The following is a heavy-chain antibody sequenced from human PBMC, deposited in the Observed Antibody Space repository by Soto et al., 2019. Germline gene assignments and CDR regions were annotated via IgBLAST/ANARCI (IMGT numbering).Heavy chain of an antibody. J-gene: IGHJ2*01. CDR1: GGPFSSHT. CDR3: ARPDFGDYWYFDL. Sequence: QAQLVQSGAEVKKPGSSVKVSCKAFGGPFSSHTFSWVRQAPGQGLEWMGRIIPALGTTTYAQKFQDRVTITADESVTTVYMELNSLRTEDTAVYYCARPDFGDYWYFDLWGRGTLVTVSS. V-gene: IGHV1-69*08. D-gene: IGHD4-17*01. CDR2: IIPALGTT.